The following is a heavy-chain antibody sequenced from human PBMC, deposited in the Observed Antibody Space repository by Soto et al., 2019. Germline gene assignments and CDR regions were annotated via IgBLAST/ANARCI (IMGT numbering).Heavy chain of an antibody. Sequence: QLQLRESGSRLVKPSQALSLTCDVSGGSISIGGYCWSWIRQPPGEGLEWNGYIYHTGNAYYNTSLTRRVTMADDVSQNQFPLKLNSVTAADPAVYYCARGGSGSNQGDPFAVGGQGTMVTVSS. J-gene: IGHJ3*01. CDR2: IYHTGNA. CDR3: ARGGSGSNQGDPFAV. V-gene: IGHV4-30-2*01. D-gene: IGHD1-26*01. CDR1: GGSISIGGYC.